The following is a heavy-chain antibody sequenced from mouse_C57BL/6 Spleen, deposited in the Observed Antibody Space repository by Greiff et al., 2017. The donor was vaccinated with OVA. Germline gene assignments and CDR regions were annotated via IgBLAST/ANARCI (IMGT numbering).Heavy chain of an antibody. V-gene: IGHV1-50*01. Sequence: QVQLQQPGAELVKPGASVKLSCKASGYTFTSYWMQWVNQRPGQGLEWIGEIDPSDSYTNYNQKFKGKATLTVDTSSSTAYMQLSSLTSEDSAVYYCARDYGNGFAYWGQGTLVTVSA. CDR1: GYTFTSYW. CDR3: ARDYGNGFAY. J-gene: IGHJ3*01. D-gene: IGHD2-1*01. CDR2: IDPSDSYT.